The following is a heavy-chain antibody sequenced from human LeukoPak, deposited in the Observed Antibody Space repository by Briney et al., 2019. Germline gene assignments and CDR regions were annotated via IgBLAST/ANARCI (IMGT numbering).Heavy chain of an antibody. Sequence: GGSLRLSCATSGFTFTRYWMSWIRQAPGKGLEWVANMKQDGSQQYYLDSVEGRFTISRDNAKNSLYLQMNNLRAEDTAVYYCSNGIYSSSYWGQGTLVTVSS. CDR2: MKQDGSQQ. CDR3: SNGIYSSSY. V-gene: IGHV3-7*01. D-gene: IGHD6-6*01. CDR1: GFTFTRYW. J-gene: IGHJ4*02.